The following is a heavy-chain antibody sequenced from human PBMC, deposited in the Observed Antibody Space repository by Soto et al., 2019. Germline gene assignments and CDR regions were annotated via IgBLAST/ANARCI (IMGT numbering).Heavy chain of an antibody. Sequence: GGSLRLSCAASGFTFSSYSMNWVRQAPGKGLEWVSYISSSSSTIYYADSVKGRFTISRDNAKNSLYLQMNGLRAEDTAVYYCARDSGGFDYWGQGTLVTVSS. CDR3: ARDSGGFDY. CDR1: GFTFSSYS. J-gene: IGHJ4*02. CDR2: ISSSSSTI. V-gene: IGHV3-48*01. D-gene: IGHD3-10*01.